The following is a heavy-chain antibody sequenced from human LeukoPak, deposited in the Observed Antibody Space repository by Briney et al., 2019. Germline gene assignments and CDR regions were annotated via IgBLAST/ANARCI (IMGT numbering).Heavy chain of an antibody. D-gene: IGHD1-26*01. J-gene: IGHJ3*02. V-gene: IGHV3-53*01. CDR1: GFTVSSNY. CDR3: AAIVGAYDAFDI. CDR2: IYSGGST. Sequence: GGSLRLSCAASGFTVSSNYMSWVRQAPGKGLEWVSVIYSGGSTYYADSVKGRFTISRDNSKNTLYLRMNSLRAEDTAVYYCAAIVGAYDAFDIWGQGTMVTVSS.